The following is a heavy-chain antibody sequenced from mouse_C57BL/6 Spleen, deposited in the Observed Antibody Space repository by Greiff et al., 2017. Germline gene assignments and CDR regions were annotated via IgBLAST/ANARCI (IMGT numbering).Heavy chain of an antibody. D-gene: IGHD4-1*01. CDR2: IYPGDGDT. J-gene: IGHJ2*01. V-gene: IGHV1-80*01. CDR1: GYAFSSYW. Sequence: VQLQQSGAELVKPGASVKISCKASGYAFSSYWMNWVKQRPGKGLEWIGQIYPGDGDTNYNGKFKGKATLTADKSSSTAYMQRSSLTSEDSAVYFCARSVTGTDFDYWGQGTTLTVSS. CDR3: ARSVTGTDFDY.